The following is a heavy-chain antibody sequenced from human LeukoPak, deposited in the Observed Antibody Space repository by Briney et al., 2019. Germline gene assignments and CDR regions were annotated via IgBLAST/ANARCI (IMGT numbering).Heavy chain of an antibody. CDR3: ARSGTYPCNWFDP. V-gene: IGHV1-2*02. Sequence: KFQGRVTMTRDTSISTAYMELTRLTSDDTAVYYCARSGTYPCNWFDPWGQGALVTVSS. D-gene: IGHD1-26*01. J-gene: IGHJ5*02.